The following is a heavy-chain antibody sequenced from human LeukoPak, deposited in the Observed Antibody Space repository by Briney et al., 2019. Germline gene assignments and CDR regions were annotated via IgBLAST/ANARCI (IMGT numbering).Heavy chain of an antibody. V-gene: IGHV3-23*01. CDR3: AKDVLRLNYGYFDL. CDR2: ISYSSGSI. J-gene: IGHJ2*01. CDR1: GFTLSNYA. D-gene: IGHD2-21*02. Sequence: GGSLRLSCAASGFTLSNYAMSWFRQAPGKGPEWVAGISYSSGSIYYSDSVKGRFTISRDNSKNTLYLQMNSLRADDTAVYYCAKDVLRLNYGYFDLWGRGTLVSVSS.